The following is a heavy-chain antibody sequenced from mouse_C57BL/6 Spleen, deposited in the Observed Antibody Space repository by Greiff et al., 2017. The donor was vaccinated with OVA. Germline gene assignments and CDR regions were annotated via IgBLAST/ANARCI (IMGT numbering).Heavy chain of an antibody. CDR2: IYPGSGST. CDR3: ARRGSSYFDV. Sequence: QVQLQQPGAELVKPGASVKLSCKASGYTFTSYWITWVKQRPGQGLEWIGDIYPGSGSTNYNEKFKSKATLTVDTSSSTAYMQLSSLTSEDSAVYYCARRGSSYFDVWGTGTTVTVSS. CDR1: GYTFTSYW. D-gene: IGHD1-1*01. J-gene: IGHJ1*03. V-gene: IGHV1-55*01.